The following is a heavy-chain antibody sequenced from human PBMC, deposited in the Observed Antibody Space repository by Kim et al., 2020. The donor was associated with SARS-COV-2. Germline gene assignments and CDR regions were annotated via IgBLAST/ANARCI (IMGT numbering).Heavy chain of an antibody. CDR3: AKDEVQLWLGGNAFDI. D-gene: IGHD5-18*01. V-gene: IGHV3-9*01. CDR1: GFTFDDYA. Sequence: GGSLRLSCAASGFTFDDYAMHWVRQAPGKGLEWVSGISWNSGSIGYADSVKGRFTISRDNAKNSLYLQMNSLRAEDTALYYCAKDEVQLWLGGNAFDIWGQGTMVTVSS. CDR2: ISWNSGSI. J-gene: IGHJ3*02.